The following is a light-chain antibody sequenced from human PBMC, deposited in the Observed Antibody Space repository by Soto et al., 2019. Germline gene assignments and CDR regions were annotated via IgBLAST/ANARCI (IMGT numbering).Light chain of an antibody. CDR2: DVN. V-gene: IGLV2-11*01. CDR1: SSDVSAYQF. Sequence: QSALTQPRSVSGSPGQSVTISCTGSSSDVSAYQFVSWYQQHPGKAPKLILYDVNQRPSGVPDRFSGSKSGDTASLTISGLQAEDEADYYFCSYAGRYTRIFGGGTKLTVL. CDR3: CSYAGRYTRI. J-gene: IGLJ2*01.